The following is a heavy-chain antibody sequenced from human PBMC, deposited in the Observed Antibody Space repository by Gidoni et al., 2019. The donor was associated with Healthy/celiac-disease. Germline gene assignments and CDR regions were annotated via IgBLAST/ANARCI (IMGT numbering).Heavy chain of an antibody. V-gene: IGHV3-33*01. Sequence: QVQLVESGGGVVQPGRSLILSCAASGFTFSSYGMHWVRQAPGKGLEWVAVIWYDGSNKYYADSVKGRFTISRDNSKNTLYLQMNSLRAEDTAVYYCARDQGVFWGAPYFAYWGQGTLVTVSS. J-gene: IGHJ4*02. CDR2: IWYDGSNK. D-gene: IGHD1-26*01. CDR3: ARDQGVFWGAPYFAY. CDR1: GFTFSSYG.